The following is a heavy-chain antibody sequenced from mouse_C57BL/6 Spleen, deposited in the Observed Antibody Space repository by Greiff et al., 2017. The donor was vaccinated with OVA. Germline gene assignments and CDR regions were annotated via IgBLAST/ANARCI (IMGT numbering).Heavy chain of an antibody. CDR1: GYAFTNYL. Sequence: QVQLQQSGAELVRPGTSVKVSCKASGYAFTNYLIEWVKQRPGQGLEWIGVINPGSGGTNYNEKFKGKATLNADKSSSTAYMQLSSLTSEDSAVYFCARSLYGNSYFDYWGQGTTLTVSS. J-gene: IGHJ2*01. CDR2: INPGSGGT. CDR3: ARSLYGNSYFDY. D-gene: IGHD2-1*01. V-gene: IGHV1-54*01.